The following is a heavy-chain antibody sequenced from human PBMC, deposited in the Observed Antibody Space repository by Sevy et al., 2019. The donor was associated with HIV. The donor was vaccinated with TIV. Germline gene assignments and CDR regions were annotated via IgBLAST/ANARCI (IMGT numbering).Heavy chain of an antibody. CDR1: GFTFSIYA. V-gene: IGHV3-23*01. D-gene: IGHD3-9*01. Sequence: GGSLRLSCAASGFTFSIYAMSWVRQAPGKGLEWDSTISVSGGSTYYADSVKGRFTISRDNSKNTLYLQMNSLRAEDTAIYFCAKDHDNNWFDPWGQGTLVTVSS. J-gene: IGHJ5*02. CDR3: AKDHDNNWFDP. CDR2: ISVSGGST.